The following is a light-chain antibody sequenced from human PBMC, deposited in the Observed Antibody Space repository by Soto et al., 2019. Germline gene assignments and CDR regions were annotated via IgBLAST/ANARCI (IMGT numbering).Light chain of an antibody. CDR1: SSDVGGYIY. V-gene: IGLV2-14*01. J-gene: IGLJ3*02. CDR2: EVR. Sequence: QSALTQPASVSGSPGQSITISCTGTSSDVGGYIYVSWYQQHPGKAPKLMIYEVRNRPSGVSDRFSGSKSGNTASLTISGLQAEDEAHYYCSSYTSSATWVFGGGTKLTVL. CDR3: SSYTSSATWV.